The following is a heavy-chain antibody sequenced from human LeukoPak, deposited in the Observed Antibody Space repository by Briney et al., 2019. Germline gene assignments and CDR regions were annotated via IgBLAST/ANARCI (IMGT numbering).Heavy chain of an antibody. CDR1: GGSINNSNHY. CDR2: IYTSGST. CDR3: ASETVTTPFDY. D-gene: IGHD4-11*01. Sequence: SETLSLTCTVSGGSINNSNHYWSWIRQPAGKGLEWIGRIYTSGSTNYNPSLKSRVTISVDKSKNQFSLKLSSVTAADTAVYYCASETVTTPFDYWGQGTLVTVSS. V-gene: IGHV4-61*02. J-gene: IGHJ4*02.